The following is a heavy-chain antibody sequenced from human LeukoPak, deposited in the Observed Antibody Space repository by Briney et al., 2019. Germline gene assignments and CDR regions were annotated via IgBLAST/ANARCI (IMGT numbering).Heavy chain of an antibody. CDR1: GYTFTDYY. CDR3: ATGRRGITNWFDP. J-gene: IGHJ5*02. Sequence: GATVKISCKASGYTFTDYYMHWVRQAPGKGLEWMGRVDPEDGETIYAEKFQGRVTITADTSTDTAYMELSSLRSEDTAGYYCATGRRGITNWFDPWGQGTLVTISS. V-gene: IGHV1-69-2*01. CDR2: VDPEDGET. D-gene: IGHD3-16*01.